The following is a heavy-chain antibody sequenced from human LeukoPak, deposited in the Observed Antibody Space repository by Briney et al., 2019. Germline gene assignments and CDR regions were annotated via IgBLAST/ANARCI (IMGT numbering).Heavy chain of an antibody. CDR2: INPNNGGT. CDR3: ARGGSRSSGAFDI. V-gene: IGHV1-2*02. D-gene: IGHD6-13*01. CDR1: GYTFTGYY. J-gene: IGHJ3*02. Sequence: ASVKVSCKASGYTFTGYYLHWVRQAPGQGLEWVVWINPNNGGTNYAQTFQGRVTMTRDTSISTAYMELSRLRFDDTAVYYCARGGSRSSGAFDIWGQGTMVTVSS.